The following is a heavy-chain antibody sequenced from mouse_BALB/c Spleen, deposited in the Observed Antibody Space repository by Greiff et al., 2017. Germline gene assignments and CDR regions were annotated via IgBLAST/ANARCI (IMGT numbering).Heavy chain of an antibody. D-gene: IGHD1-1*02. Sequence: VQLQQSGPELVRPGVSVKISCKGSGYTFTDYAMHWVKQSHAKSLEWIGVISTYSGNTNYNQKFKGKATMTVDKSSSTAYMELARLTSEDSAIYYCARYRWYAMDYWGQGTMYAMDYWGQGTSVTVSA. CDR2: ISTYSGNT. V-gene: IGHV1-67*01. CDR1: GYTFTDYA. J-gene: IGHJ4*01. CDR3: ARYRWYAMDYWGQGTMYAMDY.